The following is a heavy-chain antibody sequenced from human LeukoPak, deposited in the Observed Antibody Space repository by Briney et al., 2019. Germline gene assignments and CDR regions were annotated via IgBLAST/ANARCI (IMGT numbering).Heavy chain of an antibody. CDR2: IDGSGGST. CDR3: AKKGTSNGYTYFDY. V-gene: IGHV3-23*01. Sequence: GGSLRLSCAVSGFTFSSYGISWVRQAPGKGLEWVSAIDGSGGSTYYADSVKGRFTISRDNSKNTLYLQMNSLRAEDTAVYYCAKKGTSNGYTYFDYWGQGTLVTVSS. D-gene: IGHD3-22*01. CDR1: GFTFSSYG. J-gene: IGHJ4*02.